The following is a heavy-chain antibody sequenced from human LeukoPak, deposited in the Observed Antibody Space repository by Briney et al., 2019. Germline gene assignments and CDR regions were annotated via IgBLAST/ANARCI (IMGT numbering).Heavy chain of an antibody. Sequence: ASVKLSCKASGYTFTCYYMHWVRQAPGQGLEWMGRINPNSGGTNYAQKFQGRVTMTRDTSISTAYMELSRLRSDDTAVFFCAGGIVVVTAMPFDHWAQRTLVTVSS. CDR3: AGGIVVVTAMPFDH. D-gene: IGHD2-21*02. J-gene: IGHJ4*02. V-gene: IGHV1-2*06. CDR2: INPNSGGT. CDR1: GYTFTCYY.